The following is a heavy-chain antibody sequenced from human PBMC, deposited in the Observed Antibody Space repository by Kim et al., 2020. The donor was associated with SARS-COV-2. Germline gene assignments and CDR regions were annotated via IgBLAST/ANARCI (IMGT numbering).Heavy chain of an antibody. J-gene: IGHJ4*02. D-gene: IGHD2-21*02. CDR3: AKAPMSSRYCGGDCAPH. V-gene: IGHV3-30*02. Sequence: VKGRFTISRDNSKNTLYLQMNSRRDEDTAVYYCAKAPMSSRYCGGDCAPHWGQGTLVTVSS.